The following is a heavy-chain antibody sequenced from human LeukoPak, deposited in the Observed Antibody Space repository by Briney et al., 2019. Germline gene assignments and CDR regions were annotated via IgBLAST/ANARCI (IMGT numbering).Heavy chain of an antibody. D-gene: IGHD3-22*01. CDR1: GGSITGYY. J-gene: IGHJ5*02. CDR2: VSDTGRA. CDR3: ARQYYYDSSGLQGDWFDP. Sequence: SETLSLTCTVSGGSITGYYWTWIRQPAGKGLEWIGRVSDTGRAYYNPSLERRVTISLDTSNNRFSLKVTSVTAADTAVYYCARQYYYDSSGLQGDWFDPWGQGTLVTVSS. V-gene: IGHV4-4*07.